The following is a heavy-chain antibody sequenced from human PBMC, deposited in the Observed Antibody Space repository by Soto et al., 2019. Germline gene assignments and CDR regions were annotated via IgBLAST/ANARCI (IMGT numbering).Heavy chain of an antibody. Sequence: EVQLVESGGGLVQPGGSLRLSCVVSGFTFNTYWMTWIRQAPGKGLEWVANINEDGNKQNYVDSVRGRFTISRDNAKTSLYLQMNSLRVEDTAVYYCATRAGAPADWGHGTLVTVSS. CDR2: INEDGNKQ. CDR1: GFTFNTYW. J-gene: IGHJ4*01. D-gene: IGHD6-25*01. CDR3: ATRAGAPAD. V-gene: IGHV3-7*01.